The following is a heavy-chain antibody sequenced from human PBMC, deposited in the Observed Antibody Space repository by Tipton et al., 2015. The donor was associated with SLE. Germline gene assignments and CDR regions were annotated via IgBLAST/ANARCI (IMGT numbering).Heavy chain of an antibody. Sequence: RSLRLSCAASGFTFSSYGMHWVRQAPGKGLEWVAVIWYDGSNKYYADSVKGRFTISRDNSKNTLYLQMNSLRAEDTAVYYCARRNDSSGYYYDFFDYWGQGTLVTVSS. CDR2: IWYDGSNK. J-gene: IGHJ4*02. CDR3: ARRNDSSGYYYDFFDY. CDR1: GFTFSSYG. D-gene: IGHD3-22*01. V-gene: IGHV3-33*01.